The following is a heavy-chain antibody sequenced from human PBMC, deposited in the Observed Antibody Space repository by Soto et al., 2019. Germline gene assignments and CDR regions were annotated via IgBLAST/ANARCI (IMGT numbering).Heavy chain of an antibody. D-gene: IGHD6-13*01. CDR3: GILFSSSWYSNYFDY. CDR2: IYYSGST. CDR1: GCSVSSGSYY. J-gene: IGHJ4*02. Sequence: PSETLSLTCTVSGCSVSSGSYYGSWIRQPPGKRLELIGYIYYSGSTNYNPSLKSRVTISVYTSKHQFSLKLSSVTAEATAVYYCGILFSSSWYSNYFDYWGQGTLVTVSS. V-gene: IGHV4-61*01.